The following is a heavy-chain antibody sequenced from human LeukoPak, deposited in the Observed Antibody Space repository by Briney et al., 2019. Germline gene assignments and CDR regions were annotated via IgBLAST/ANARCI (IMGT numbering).Heavy chain of an antibody. D-gene: IGHD6-19*01. CDR3: ARGPLLHGSGWYHPGY. Sequence: GGSLRLSCAASGFTYSSYAMHWVRQAPGKGLEYVSAISSNGGSTYYANSVKGRFTISRDNSKNTLYLRMGSLRAEDMAVYYCARGPLLHGSGWYHPGYWGQGTLVTVSS. J-gene: IGHJ4*02. CDR1: GFTYSSYA. CDR2: ISSNGGST. V-gene: IGHV3-64*01.